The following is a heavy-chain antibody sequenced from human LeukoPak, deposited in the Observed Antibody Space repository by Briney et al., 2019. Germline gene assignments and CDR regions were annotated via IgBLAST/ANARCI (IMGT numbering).Heavy chain of an antibody. J-gene: IGHJ4*02. CDR3: ARSPTGGFGGYFFDY. Sequence: SETLSLTCAVYGGSFSGYYWSWIRQPPGKGLEWIGEINHSGSTNYNPSLKSRVTISVDTSKNQFSLKLSSVTAADTAVYYCARSPTGGFGGYFFDYWGQGTVVTVSS. CDR1: GGSFSGYY. V-gene: IGHV4-34*01. CDR2: INHSGST. D-gene: IGHD3-16*01.